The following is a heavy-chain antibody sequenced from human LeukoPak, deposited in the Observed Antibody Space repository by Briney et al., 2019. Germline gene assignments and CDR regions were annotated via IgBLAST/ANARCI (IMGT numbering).Heavy chain of an antibody. D-gene: IGHD5-18*01. Sequence: PGGSLRLSCAASGFTFSDYYMSWIRQAPGKGLEGVSYISSSGSTIYYADSVKGRFTISRDNAKNSLYLQMNSLRAEDTAVYYCATIQLWPNWFDPWGQGTLVTVSS. CDR2: ISSSGSTI. CDR1: GFTFSDYY. J-gene: IGHJ5*02. V-gene: IGHV3-11*01. CDR3: ATIQLWPNWFDP.